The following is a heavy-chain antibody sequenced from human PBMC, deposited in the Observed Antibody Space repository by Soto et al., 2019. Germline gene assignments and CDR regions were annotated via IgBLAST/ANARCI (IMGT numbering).Heavy chain of an antibody. J-gene: IGHJ5*02. Sequence: EVQLVESGGGLVQPGGSLRLSCGASGFTFSGHGIHWVRQASGKGLEWIDRIKGKANSYATEYAASLKGRFTISRDDSENTAYLQMNRLKSEDTAVYYCTRHATYYDSGRYIGDWFDLWGQGTLVTVSS. CDR3: TRHATYYDSGRYIGDWFDL. CDR2: IKGKANSYAT. V-gene: IGHV3-73*01. CDR1: GFTFSGHG. D-gene: IGHD3-22*01.